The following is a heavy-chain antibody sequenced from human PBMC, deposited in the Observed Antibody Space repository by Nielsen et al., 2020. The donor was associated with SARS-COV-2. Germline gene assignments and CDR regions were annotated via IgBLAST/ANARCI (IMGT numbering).Heavy chain of an antibody. J-gene: IGHJ5*02. CDR1: GFTFSSLW. Sequence: GESLKISCAASGFTFSSLWMSWARQAPGKGLEWVAVISYDGSNKYYADSVKGRFTISRDNSKNTLYLQMNSLRAEDTAVYYCAGGTVTHPDLWGQGTLVTVSS. V-gene: IGHV3-30*12. CDR2: ISYDGSNK. D-gene: IGHD4-17*01. CDR3: AGGTVTHPDL.